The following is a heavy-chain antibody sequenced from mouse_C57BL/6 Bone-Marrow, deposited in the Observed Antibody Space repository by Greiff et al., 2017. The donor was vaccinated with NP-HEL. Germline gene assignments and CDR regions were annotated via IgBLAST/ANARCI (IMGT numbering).Heavy chain of an antibody. V-gene: IGHV1-64*01. Sequence: QVQLQQPGAELVKPGASVKLSCKASGYTFTSYWMHWVKQRPGQGLEWIGMIHPNSGSTNYNEKFKSKATLTVDKSSSTAYMQLSSLTSEDSAVYYCARNVAPYYAMDYWGQGTSVTVSS. CDR1: GYTFTSYW. CDR3: ARNVAPYYAMDY. J-gene: IGHJ4*01. D-gene: IGHD1-3*01. CDR2: IHPNSGST.